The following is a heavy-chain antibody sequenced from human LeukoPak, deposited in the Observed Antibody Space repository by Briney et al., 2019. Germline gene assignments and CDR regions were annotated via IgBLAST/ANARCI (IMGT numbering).Heavy chain of an antibody. CDR1: GYTFTDYY. Sequence: ASVKISCKVSGYTFTDYYMHWVQQAPGKGLEWMGLVDPEDGETIYAEKFQGRVTITADTSTDTPYMELSSLRSEDTAVYYCATEKGGSGSYYNPPGYWGQGTLVTVSS. CDR2: VDPEDGET. D-gene: IGHD3-10*01. V-gene: IGHV1-69-2*01. J-gene: IGHJ4*02. CDR3: ATEKGGSGSYYNPPGY.